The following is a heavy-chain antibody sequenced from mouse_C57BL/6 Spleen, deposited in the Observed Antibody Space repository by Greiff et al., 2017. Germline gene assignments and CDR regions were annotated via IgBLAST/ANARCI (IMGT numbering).Heavy chain of an antibody. CDR3: ARGRFYDRNAGDFDY. J-gene: IGHJ2*01. CDR2: IYPGSGST. D-gene: IGHD2-14*01. V-gene: IGHV1-55*01. CDR1: GYTFTSYW. Sequence: QVQLQQPGAELVKPGASVKMSCTASGYTFTSYWITWVKPRPGQGLEWIGAIYPGSGSTNYNEKFKSKATLTVDTSSSTAYLQLSSLTSEDSAVYYCARGRFYDRNAGDFDYWGQGTTLTVAS.